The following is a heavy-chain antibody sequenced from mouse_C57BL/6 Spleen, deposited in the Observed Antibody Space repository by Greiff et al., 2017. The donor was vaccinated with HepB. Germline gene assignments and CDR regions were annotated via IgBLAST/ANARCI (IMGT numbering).Heavy chain of an antibody. CDR3: ARDYYGSSRHFDY. CDR2: ISYDGSN. D-gene: IGHD1-1*01. Sequence: EVKVEESGPGLVKPSQSLSLTCSVTGYSITSGYYWNWIRQFPGNKLEWMGYISYDGSNNYNPSLKNRISITRDTSKNQFFLKLNSVTTEDTATYYCARDYYGSSRHFDYWGQGTTLTVSS. CDR1: GYSITSGYY. J-gene: IGHJ2*01. V-gene: IGHV3-6*01.